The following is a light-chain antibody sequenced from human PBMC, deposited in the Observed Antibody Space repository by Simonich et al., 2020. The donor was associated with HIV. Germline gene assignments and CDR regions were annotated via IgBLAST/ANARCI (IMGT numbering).Light chain of an antibody. Sequence: DIQMTQSPSSLSASVGDRVTITCRASQGISNSVACYQHKPGKAPKLLLYAASRLESGVASRFSGSGSGTEFTLTISSLQPEDFATYYCQHLNSFLPLTFGGGTKVEIK. CDR2: AAS. CDR3: QHLNSFLPLT. CDR1: QGISNS. V-gene: IGKV1-NL1*01. J-gene: IGKJ4*01.